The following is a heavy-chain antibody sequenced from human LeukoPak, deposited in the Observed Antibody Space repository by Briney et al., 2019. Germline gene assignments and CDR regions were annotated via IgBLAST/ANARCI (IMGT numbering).Heavy chain of an antibody. CDR3: ARDCWDYGSGSYCGIDY. Sequence: GGSLRLSCAASGFTFSSYNMNWVRQAPGKGLEWVSSITSSSNYIYYADSVKGRFTISRDNAKNSLYLQMNSLRDEDTTVYYCARDCWDYGSGSYCGIDYWGQGTLVTVSS. CDR1: GFTFSSYN. CDR2: ITSSSNYI. V-gene: IGHV3-21*03. J-gene: IGHJ4*02. D-gene: IGHD3-10*01.